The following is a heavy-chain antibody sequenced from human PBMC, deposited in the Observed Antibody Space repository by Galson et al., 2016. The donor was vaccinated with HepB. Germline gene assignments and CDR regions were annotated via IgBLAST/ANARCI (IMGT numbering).Heavy chain of an antibody. J-gene: IGHJ6*02. V-gene: IGHV1-18*01. CDR1: GHTSTTYG. CDR2: ISAHTGNT. Sequence: QSGAEVKRPGASVKVSCKASGHTSTTYGISWVRQAPGQGLEWMGWISAHTGNTNYAQNVQGRVTMTIDTSTGTAYMELRSLRSDDTAVYYCARVPWNYGRNLYHFGMDVWGQGTTVTVSS. D-gene: IGHD1-7*01. CDR3: ARVPWNYGRNLYHFGMDV.